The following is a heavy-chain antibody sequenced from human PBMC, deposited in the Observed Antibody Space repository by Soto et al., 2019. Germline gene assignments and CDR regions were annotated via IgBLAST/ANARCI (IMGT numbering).Heavy chain of an antibody. CDR3: AKEIVAARRGDYYYYGMDV. V-gene: IGHV3-23*01. Sequence: PGGSLRLSCAASGFTFSNYAMSWVRQAPGKGLEWVSAISGSGGGTYYADSVKGRFTISRDNSKNTLYLQMNSLRAEDTAVYYCAKEIVAARRGDYYYYGMDVWGQGTTVTVSS. CDR2: ISGSGGGT. J-gene: IGHJ6*02. D-gene: IGHD6-6*01. CDR1: GFTFSNYA.